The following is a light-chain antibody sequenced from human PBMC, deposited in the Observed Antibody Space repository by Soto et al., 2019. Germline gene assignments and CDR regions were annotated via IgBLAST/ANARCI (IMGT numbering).Light chain of an antibody. CDR3: VLYMGSGINWV. V-gene: IGLV8-61*01. J-gene: IGLJ3*02. CDR2: STN. CDR1: SGSVSTSYY. Sequence: QTVVTQEPSFSVSPGGTVTLTCGWSSGSVSTSYYPSWYQQTPGQAPRTLIYSTNTRSSGVPDRFSGSILGNKAALTITGAQADDESDYYCVLYMGSGINWVFGGGTPLTVL.